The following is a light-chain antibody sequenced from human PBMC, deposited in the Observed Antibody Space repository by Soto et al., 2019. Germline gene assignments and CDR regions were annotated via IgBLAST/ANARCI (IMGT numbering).Light chain of an antibody. CDR3: SSYTTTYTWV. CDR2: GVS. J-gene: IGLJ3*02. V-gene: IGLV2-14*01. Sequence: QSALTQPASVSGSPGQSITISCTGTSSDVGSQNFVSWHQQHPGKAPKFIIYGVSNRPSGVSNRFSGSKSGNTASLTISGLQPDDEADYYCSSYTTTYTWVFGGGTKLTVL. CDR1: SSDVGSQNF.